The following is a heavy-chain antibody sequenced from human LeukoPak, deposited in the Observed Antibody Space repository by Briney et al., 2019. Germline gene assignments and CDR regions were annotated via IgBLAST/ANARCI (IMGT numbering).Heavy chain of an antibody. CDR3: ARHYCSGGSCYGLGNY. CDR2: IYYSGST. J-gene: IGHJ4*02. D-gene: IGHD2-15*01. V-gene: IGHV4-59*01. Sequence: SETLSLTCTVSGGSISSYYWSWIRQPPGKGLEWIGYIYYSGSTSYNPSLKSRVTISVDTSKNQFSLKLSSVTAADTAVYYCARHYCSGGSCYGLGNYWGQGTLVTVSS. CDR1: GGSISSYY.